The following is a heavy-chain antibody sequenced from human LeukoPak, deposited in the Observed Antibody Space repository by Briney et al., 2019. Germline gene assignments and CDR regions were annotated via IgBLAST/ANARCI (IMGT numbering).Heavy chain of an antibody. D-gene: IGHD2-21*02. Sequence: PGGSLRLSCAASGFTFSTYAMHWVRQAPGKGLEWVSGISGSGGSTYYADSVKGRFTISRDNSKNTLYLQMNSLGAEDTAVYYCAKNDVVVTAIPFDYWGQGTLVTVSS. CDR2: ISGSGGST. CDR3: AKNDVVVTAIPFDY. J-gene: IGHJ4*02. V-gene: IGHV3-23*01. CDR1: GFTFSTYA.